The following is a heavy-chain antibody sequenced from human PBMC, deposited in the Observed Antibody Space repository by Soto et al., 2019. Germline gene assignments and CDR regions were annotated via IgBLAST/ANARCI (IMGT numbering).Heavy chain of an antibody. V-gene: IGHV3-15*01. J-gene: IGHJ6*03. D-gene: IGHD3-3*01. CDR3: TTVRYTIFGVVSIYYYYYMDV. Sequence: GGSLRLSCAASGFTFSNAWMSWVRQAPGKGLEWVGRIKSKTDGGTTDYAAPVKGRFTISRDDSKNTLYLQMNSPKTEDTAVYYCTTVRYTIFGVVSIYYYYYMDVWGKGTTVTVSS. CDR1: GFTFSNAW. CDR2: IKSKTDGGTT.